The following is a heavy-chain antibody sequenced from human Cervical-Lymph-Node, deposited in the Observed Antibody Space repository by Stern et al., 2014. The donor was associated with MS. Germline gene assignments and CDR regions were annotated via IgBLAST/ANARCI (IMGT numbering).Heavy chain of an antibody. D-gene: IGHD5-24*01. CDR3: ASRDAYNYLDY. Sequence: EQLVESGPGLVKPSETLSLTCTISGCTISDYSWSWIRQPPGKGLEYIGCIYYNGYTNYNPSRKIGFTMSQAASNTPYSLKVISVTAADTAVYYCASRDAYNYLDYWGQGAPVTVSS. CDR1: GCTISDYS. J-gene: IGHJ4*02. CDR2: IYYNGYT. V-gene: IGHV4-59*01.